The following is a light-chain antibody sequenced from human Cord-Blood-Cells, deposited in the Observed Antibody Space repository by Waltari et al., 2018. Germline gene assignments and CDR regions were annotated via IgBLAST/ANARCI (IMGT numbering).Light chain of an antibody. V-gene: IGLV2-8*01. Sequence: QSALTQPPSASGSPGQSVTISCPGPTSAVGGYNYAPWYQQHPGNAPKLMIYEVSKRPSGVPDRFSGSKSGNTASLTVSGLQAEDEADYYCSSYAGSNNWVFGGGTKLTVL. CDR3: SSYAGSNNWV. CDR2: EVS. CDR1: TSAVGGYNY. J-gene: IGLJ3*02.